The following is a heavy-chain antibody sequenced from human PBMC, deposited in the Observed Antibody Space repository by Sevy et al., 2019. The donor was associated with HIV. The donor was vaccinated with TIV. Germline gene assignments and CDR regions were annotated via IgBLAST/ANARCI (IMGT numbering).Heavy chain of an antibody. CDR3: AGGATFYSDSSGRVLSVLGAFDI. D-gene: IGHD3-22*01. Sequence: GGSLRLSCAASGFTVSSNYMSWVRQAPGKGLEWVSIIFSGGGTYYADSVQGRFTISGNNSKNRVYLQMNSLRAEDTAGFYCAGGATFYSDSSGRVLSVLGAFDIWGRGTMVTVSS. J-gene: IGHJ3*02. CDR2: IFSGGGT. V-gene: IGHV3-53*01. CDR1: GFTVSSNY.